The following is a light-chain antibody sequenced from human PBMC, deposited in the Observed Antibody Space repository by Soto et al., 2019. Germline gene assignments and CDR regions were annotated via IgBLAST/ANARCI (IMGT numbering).Light chain of an antibody. J-gene: IGKJ5*01. Sequence: DIVLTQSPGTLSLSPGERATLSCRASQSVSSYYLAWYQQKPGQAHRLLIYGASSRATGIPDRFSGSGSETDFTLTISRLEPEDFAVYYCQQYGSSPQPITFGQGTRLEIK. CDR3: QQYGSSPQPIT. V-gene: IGKV3-20*01. CDR1: QSVSSYY. CDR2: GAS.